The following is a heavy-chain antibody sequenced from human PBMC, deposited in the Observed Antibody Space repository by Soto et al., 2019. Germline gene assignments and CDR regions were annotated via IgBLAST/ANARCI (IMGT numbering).Heavy chain of an antibody. D-gene: IGHD6-6*01. Sequence: EVQLLESGGGLVQPGGSLRLTCAASGFTFSIYVMTWVRQAPGKGLEWVSAVSGSAGSTYYADSVKGRFSISRDNSKNTLYLQMNSLTADDTAVYYCASVQGTARNAFEVWGHGTMVTVSS. CDR3: ASVQGTARNAFEV. V-gene: IGHV3-23*01. CDR2: VSGSAGST. CDR1: GFTFSIYV. J-gene: IGHJ3*01.